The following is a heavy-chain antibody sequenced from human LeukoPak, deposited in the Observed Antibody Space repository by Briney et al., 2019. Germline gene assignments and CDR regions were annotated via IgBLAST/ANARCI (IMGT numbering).Heavy chain of an antibody. D-gene: IGHD6-19*01. Sequence: GGSLRLSCAASGFTFSTYVMYWVRQAPGKGLEYVSGISSNGGSTYYVNAVKGRFTISRDNSKNTLYLQMGSLRADDMAVYYCARDKAGYMDVWGKGTTATVSS. J-gene: IGHJ6*03. CDR3: ARDKAGYMDV. CDR2: ISSNGGST. CDR1: GFTFSTYV. V-gene: IGHV3-64*01.